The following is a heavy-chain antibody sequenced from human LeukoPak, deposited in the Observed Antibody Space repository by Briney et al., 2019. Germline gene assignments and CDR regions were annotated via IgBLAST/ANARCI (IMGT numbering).Heavy chain of an antibody. V-gene: IGHV5-51*01. CDR2: INPGDSDT. Sequence: GESLEISCQASGYSFTSSWIGWARQMPGKGLEWMAIINPGDSDTRYSPSFQGQVTISADKSISTVYLQWGSLKASDTAMYYCARQPGAGWFDPWGQGTLVTVSS. D-gene: IGHD3-10*01. CDR3: ARQPGAGWFDP. J-gene: IGHJ5*02. CDR1: GYSFTSSW.